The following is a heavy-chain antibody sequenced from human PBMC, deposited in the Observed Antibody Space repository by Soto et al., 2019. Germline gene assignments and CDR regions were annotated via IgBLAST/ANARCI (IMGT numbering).Heavy chain of an antibody. CDR2: ISHSGTY. Sequence: VELHESGPELVKPSGTLSLSCAVSGGPITSSSWWSWVRQPPGKGLEWIGKISHSGTYDYNPSLKGRVTISVDRSKDQFFLNVRSVTAADTAIYYCARDYDGLDYWGQGILITVSS. V-gene: IGHV4-4*02. CDR3: ARDYDGLDY. D-gene: IGHD3-16*01. J-gene: IGHJ4*02. CDR1: GGPITSSSW.